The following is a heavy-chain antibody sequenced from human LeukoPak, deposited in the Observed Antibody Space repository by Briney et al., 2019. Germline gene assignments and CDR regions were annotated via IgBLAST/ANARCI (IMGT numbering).Heavy chain of an antibody. CDR1: GFTFSSYG. J-gene: IGHJ4*02. CDR3: TRPDYGDYDY. Sequence: PGRSLRLSCAASGFTFSSYGMHWVRQAPGKGLEWVGRIRNKANSYETAYAASVKGRFTISRDDSKNTAYLQMNSLKTEDTAVYYCTRPDYGDYDYWGQGTLVTVSS. V-gene: IGHV3-73*01. D-gene: IGHD4-17*01. CDR2: IRNKANSYET.